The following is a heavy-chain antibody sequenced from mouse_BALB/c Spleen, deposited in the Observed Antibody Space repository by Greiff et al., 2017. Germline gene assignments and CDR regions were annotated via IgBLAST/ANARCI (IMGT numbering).Heavy chain of an antibody. V-gene: IGHV14-1*02. Sequence: EVKLQQSGAELVRPGALVKLSCKASGFNIKDYYMHWVKQRPEQGLEWIGWIDPENGNTIYDPKFQGKASITADTSSNTAYLQLSSLTSEDTAVYYCARPDGNYLYYFDYWGQGTTLTVSS. J-gene: IGHJ2*01. D-gene: IGHD2-1*01. CDR1: GFNIKDYY. CDR2: IDPENGNT. CDR3: ARPDGNYLYYFDY.